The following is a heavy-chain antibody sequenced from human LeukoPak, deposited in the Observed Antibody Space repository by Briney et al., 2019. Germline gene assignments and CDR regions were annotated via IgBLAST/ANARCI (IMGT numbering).Heavy chain of an antibody. CDR2: IRYDGSNK. V-gene: IGHV3-30*02. J-gene: IGHJ4*02. Sequence: PGGSLRLSCAASGFTFSSYGMHWVRQAPGKGLEWVAFIRYDGSNKYYADSVKGRFTISRDNSKNTLYLQMNSLRAEDTAVYYCAKVLLSTTDYYDSSGYLYWGQGTLVTVSS. CDR1: GFTFSSYG. CDR3: AKVLLSTTDYYDSSGYLY. D-gene: IGHD3-22*01.